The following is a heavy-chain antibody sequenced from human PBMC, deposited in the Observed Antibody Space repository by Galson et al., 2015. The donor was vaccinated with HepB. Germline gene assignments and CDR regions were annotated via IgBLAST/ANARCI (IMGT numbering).Heavy chain of an antibody. Sequence: SETLSLTCTVSGGSISSSSYYWGWIRQPPGKGLEWIGSIYYSGSTYYNPSLKSRVTISVDTSKNQFSLKLSSVTAADTAVYYCARQVVDCSSTSCYWGRNWFDPWGQGTLVTVSS. CDR3: ARQVVDCSSTSCYWGRNWFDP. D-gene: IGHD2-2*01. V-gene: IGHV4-39*01. CDR2: IYYSGST. CDR1: GGSISSSSYY. J-gene: IGHJ5*02.